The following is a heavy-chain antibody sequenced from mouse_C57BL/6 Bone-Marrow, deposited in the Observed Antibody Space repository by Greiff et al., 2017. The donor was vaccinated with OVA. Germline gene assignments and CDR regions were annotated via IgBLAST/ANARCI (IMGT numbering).Heavy chain of an antibody. J-gene: IGHJ2*01. Sequence: ESGPGLVKPSQSLSLTCSVTGYSITSGYYWNWIRQFPGNKLEWMGYISYDGSNNYNPSLKNRISITRDTSKNQFFLKLNSVTTEDTATYYCARVFRMYFDYWGQGTTLTVSS. D-gene: IGHD2-10*02. V-gene: IGHV3-6*01. CDR2: ISYDGSN. CDR1: GYSITSGYY. CDR3: ARVFRMYFDY.